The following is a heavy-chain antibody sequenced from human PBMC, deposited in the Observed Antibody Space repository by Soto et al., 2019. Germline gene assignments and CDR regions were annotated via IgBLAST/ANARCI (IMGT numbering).Heavy chain of an antibody. J-gene: IGHJ4*02. CDR2: ISTTRNYT. V-gene: IGHV3-11*06. CDR1: GLTFNDHF. Sequence: PGGSLRLSCTVSGLTFNDHFMAWVRQAPGKGLEWVSDISTTRNYTKYADSVKGRFSMSRDNARNSVYLQMNRLRADDTAVYYCAIVSRGHSLFSTDYSGQGSFGTVS. CDR3: AIVSRGHSLFSTDY. D-gene: IGHD2-21*01.